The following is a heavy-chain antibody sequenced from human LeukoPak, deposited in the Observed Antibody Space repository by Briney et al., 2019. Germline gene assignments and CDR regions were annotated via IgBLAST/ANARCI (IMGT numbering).Heavy chain of an antibody. D-gene: IGHD2-8*01. J-gene: IGHJ4*02. CDR2: VKSKSNGGTT. CDR1: GFTFSNAW. V-gene: IGHV3-15*01. Sequence: GGSLRLSCAASGFTFSNAWMSWGRQAPGEGREWVGRVKSKSNGGTTGYAAPVKGRFTISRDDSKNTHLQMNSLKSEDTAVYFCTAGVGHSDFDYWGQGTLVTVSS. CDR3: TAGVGHSDFDY.